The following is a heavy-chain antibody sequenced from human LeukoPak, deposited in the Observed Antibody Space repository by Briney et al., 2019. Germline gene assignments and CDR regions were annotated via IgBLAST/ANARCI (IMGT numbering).Heavy chain of an antibody. CDR2: INPSGGST. J-gene: IGHJ4*02. Sequence: ASVKVSCKASGGTFSSYAISWVRQAPGQGLEWMGIINPSGGSTSYAQKFQGRVTMTRDTSTSTVYMELSSLRSEDTAVYYCARSGSYYLPDYWGQGTLVTVSS. V-gene: IGHV1-46*01. CDR1: GGTFSSYA. CDR3: ARSGSYYLPDY. D-gene: IGHD1-26*01.